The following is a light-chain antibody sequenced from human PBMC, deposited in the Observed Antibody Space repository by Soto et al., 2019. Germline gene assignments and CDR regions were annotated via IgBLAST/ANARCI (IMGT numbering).Light chain of an antibody. CDR3: QNYKGVPLT. Sequence: DIQMTQSPSSLSASIGDRVTITCRASQGISNYLAWYQQRPGKVPNLLIFAASTLHAGVPSRFSVSGSGTDFTLTISGLQTEDIATYYCQNYKGVPLTFGGGNKVEIK. CDR2: AAS. V-gene: IGKV1-27*01. CDR1: QGISNY. J-gene: IGKJ4*01.